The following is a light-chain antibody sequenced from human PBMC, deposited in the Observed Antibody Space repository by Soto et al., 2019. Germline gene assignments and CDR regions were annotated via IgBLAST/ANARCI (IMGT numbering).Light chain of an antibody. CDR1: PRDLAGYNY. CDR3: TSFSSSPSLYV. Sequence: QSALTQPASVSGSLGQSITISCTGTPRDLAGYNYISWYQQLPGKAPKLMIYQVTIRPSGISNRFSGSKSGNTASLTISGLQAEDEADYYCTSFSSSPSLYVFGTGTKLTVL. J-gene: IGLJ1*01. V-gene: IGLV2-14*01. CDR2: QVT.